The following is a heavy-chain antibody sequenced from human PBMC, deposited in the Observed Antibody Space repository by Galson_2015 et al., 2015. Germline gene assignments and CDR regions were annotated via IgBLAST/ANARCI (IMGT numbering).Heavy chain of an antibody. V-gene: IGHV1-46*01. Sequence: SVKVSCKASGYTFTSYYMHWVRQAPGQGLEWMGIINPSGGSTSYAQKFQGRVTVTRDTSTSTVYMELSSLRSEDTAVYYCARAEAGTTVLRILESYYYMDVWGKGTTVTVSS. CDR3: ARAEAGTTVLRILESYYYMDV. D-gene: IGHD3-3*01. CDR2: INPSGGST. J-gene: IGHJ6*03. CDR1: GYTFTSYY.